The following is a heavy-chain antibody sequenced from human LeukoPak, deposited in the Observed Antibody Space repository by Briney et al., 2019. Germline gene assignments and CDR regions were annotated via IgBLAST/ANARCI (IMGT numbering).Heavy chain of an antibody. CDR2: IYYSGST. Sequence: PSETLSLTCTVSGGSISSYYWSWIRQPPGKGREWIGYIYYSGSTNYNPSLKSRVTISVDTSKNQFSLKLSSVTAADTAVYYCARVAYCGGDCYYGDGDAFDIWGQGTMVTVSS. CDR3: ARVAYCGGDCYYGDGDAFDI. J-gene: IGHJ3*02. CDR1: GGSISSYY. D-gene: IGHD2-21*02. V-gene: IGHV4-59*01.